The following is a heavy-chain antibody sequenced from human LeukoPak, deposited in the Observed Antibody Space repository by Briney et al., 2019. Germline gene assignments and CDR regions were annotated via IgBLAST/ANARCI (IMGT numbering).Heavy chain of an antibody. CDR1: GGSISSGGYY. CDR3: ARIQLWRTYFDY. D-gene: IGHD5-18*01. Sequence: SSETLSLTCTVSGGSISSGGYYWSWIRQHPGKGLEWIGYIYYSGSTYYNPSLKSRVTISVDTSKNQFSLKLSSVTAADTAVYYCARIQLWRTYFDYWGQGTLVTVSS. J-gene: IGHJ4*02. CDR2: IYYSGST. V-gene: IGHV4-31*03.